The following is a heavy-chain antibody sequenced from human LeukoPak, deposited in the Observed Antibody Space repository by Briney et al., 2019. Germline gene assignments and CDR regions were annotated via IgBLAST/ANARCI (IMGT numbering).Heavy chain of an antibody. V-gene: IGHV4-39*01. Sequence: PSGTLSLTCTVSGGSISSSSYYWGWIRQPPGKGLEWIGSIYYSGSTYYNPSLKSRVTISVDTSKNQFSLKLSSVTAADTAVYYCARHERYYYYGMDVWGQGTTVTVSS. CDR1: GGSISSSSYY. J-gene: IGHJ6*02. CDR2: IYYSGST. CDR3: ARHERYYYYGMDV.